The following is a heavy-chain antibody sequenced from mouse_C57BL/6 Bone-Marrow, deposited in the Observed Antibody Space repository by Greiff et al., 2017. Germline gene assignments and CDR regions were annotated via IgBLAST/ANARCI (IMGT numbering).Heavy chain of an antibody. CDR1: GYTFTSYG. CDR3: AREGYSSGYC. J-gene: IGHJ2*01. V-gene: IGHV1-81*01. D-gene: IGHD3-2*02. CDR2: IYPRSGNT. Sequence: QVQLQQSGAELARPGASVKLSCKASGYTFTSYGISWVKQSTGQGLEWIGEIYPRSGNTYYNEKFKGKATLTTDKSSSTAYMELRSLTSEDSAVYFCAREGYSSGYCWGQGTTLTVSS.